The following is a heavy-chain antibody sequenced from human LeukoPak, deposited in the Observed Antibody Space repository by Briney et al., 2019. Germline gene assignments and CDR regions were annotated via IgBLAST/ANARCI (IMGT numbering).Heavy chain of an antibody. CDR3: ARDSDRIAAAGTVWFDP. J-gene: IGHJ5*02. D-gene: IGHD6-13*01. CDR1: GYTFTTYA. V-gene: IGHV1-2*02. CDR2: INPNSGGT. Sequence: ASVKVSCKASGYTFTTYAINWVRQAPGQGLEWMGWINPNSGGTNYAQKFQGRVTMTRDTSISTAYMELSRLRSDDTAVYYCARDSDRIAAAGTVWFDPWGQGTLVTVSS.